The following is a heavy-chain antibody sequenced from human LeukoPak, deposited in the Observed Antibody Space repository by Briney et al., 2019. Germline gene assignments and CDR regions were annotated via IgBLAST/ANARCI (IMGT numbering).Heavy chain of an antibody. V-gene: IGHV4-59*01. Sequence: SETLSLTCTVSGGSISSYYWSWIRQPPGKGLEWIGYIYYSGSTNYNPSLKGRVTISVDTSKNQFSLKLSSVTAADTAVYYCAGDYYYGMDVWGQGTTVTVSS. CDR2: IYYSGST. J-gene: IGHJ6*02. CDR1: GGSISSYY. CDR3: AGDYYYGMDV.